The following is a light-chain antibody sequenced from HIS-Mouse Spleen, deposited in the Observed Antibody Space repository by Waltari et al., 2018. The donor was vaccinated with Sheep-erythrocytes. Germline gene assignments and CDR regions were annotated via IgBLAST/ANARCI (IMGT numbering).Light chain of an antibody. CDR1: QSLLHSNGYNY. J-gene: IGKJ1*01. Sequence: DIVMTQSPLSLPVTPGEPASISCRSSQSLLHSNGYNYLDCYLQKPGQSPQILIYLGSNRASGVPDRFSGSGSGTDFTLKISRVEAEDVGVYYCMQALQTPWTFGQGTKVEIK. CDR2: LGS. V-gene: IGKV2-28*01. CDR3: MQALQTPWT.